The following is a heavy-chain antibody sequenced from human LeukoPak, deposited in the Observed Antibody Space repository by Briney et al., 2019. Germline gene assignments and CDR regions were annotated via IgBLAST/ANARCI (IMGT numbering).Heavy chain of an antibody. V-gene: IGHV4-34*01. Sequence: SETLPLTCAVYGGSFSGYYWSWIRQPPGKGLEWIGEINHSGSTNYNPSLKSRVTISVDTSKNQFSLKLSSVTAADAAVYYCAREAYSSSWGYGMDVWGKGTTVTVSS. CDR2: INHSGST. CDR3: AREAYSSSWGYGMDV. CDR1: GGSFSGYY. J-gene: IGHJ6*04. D-gene: IGHD6-13*01.